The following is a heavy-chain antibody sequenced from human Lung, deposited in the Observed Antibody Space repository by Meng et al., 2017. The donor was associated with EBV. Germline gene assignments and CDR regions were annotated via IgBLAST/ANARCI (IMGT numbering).Heavy chain of an antibody. CDR3: ARGGYYSFDY. V-gene: IGHV4-4*02. Sequence: VPQSGSGPGLVTPSETLSLTCAVSGGSISSVYWWTWVRQSPGKGLEWIGEIYHSGSTNYNPFLKSRVTISVDKSKNQFSLKLTSVTAADTAVYYCARGGYYSFDYWGQGTLVTVSS. J-gene: IGHJ4*02. CDR2: IYHSGST. D-gene: IGHD5-18*01. CDR1: GGSISSVYW.